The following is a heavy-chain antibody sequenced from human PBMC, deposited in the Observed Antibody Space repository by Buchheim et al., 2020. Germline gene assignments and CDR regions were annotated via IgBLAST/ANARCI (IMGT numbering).Heavy chain of an antibody. CDR1: GFNFSIYG. V-gene: IGHV3-30*18. Sequence: QVQLVESGGGVVQPGGSLRLSCAASGFNFSIYGMHWVRQAPGKGLEWAAVITHRGSHEGYAASVKGRFTISRDNSKNTLYLQMNSLKAEDTAVYYCAKKRPGTIAAGPDYWGQGTL. CDR2: ITHRGSHE. J-gene: IGHJ4*02. D-gene: IGHD6-13*01. CDR3: AKKRPGTIAAGPDY.